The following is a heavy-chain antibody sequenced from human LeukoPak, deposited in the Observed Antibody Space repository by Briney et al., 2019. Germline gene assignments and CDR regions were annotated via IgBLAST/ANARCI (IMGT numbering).Heavy chain of an antibody. D-gene: IGHD1-26*01. CDR1: GGSISSSSYY. Sequence: SETLSLTCTVSGGSISSSSYYWGWIRQPPGKGPEWIGNIYYSGSTYYNPSLKSRVTISVDTSKNQFSLKLNSVTAADTAVYYCAREIVGTPWIDHWGQGTLVTVSS. J-gene: IGHJ4*02. V-gene: IGHV4-39*07. CDR2: IYYSGST. CDR3: AREIVGTPWIDH.